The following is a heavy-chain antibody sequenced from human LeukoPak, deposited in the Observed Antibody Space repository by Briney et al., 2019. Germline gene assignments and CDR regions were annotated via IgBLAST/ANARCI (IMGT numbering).Heavy chain of an antibody. V-gene: IGHV3-33*01. D-gene: IGHD2-15*01. Sequence: GGSLRLSCAASGFTFSSHGMHWVRQAPGKGLEWVAVIWYDGSNKYYADSVKGRFTISRDNSKNTLYLQMNSLRAEDTAVYYCASGRYCSGGSCNYYGMDVWGQGTTVTVSS. CDR2: IWYDGSNK. CDR1: GFTFSSHG. J-gene: IGHJ6*02. CDR3: ASGRYCSGGSCNYYGMDV.